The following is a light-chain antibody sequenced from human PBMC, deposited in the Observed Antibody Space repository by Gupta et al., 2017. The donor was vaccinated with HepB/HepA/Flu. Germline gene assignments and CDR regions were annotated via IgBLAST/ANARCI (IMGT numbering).Light chain of an antibody. CDR2: LNSDGSH. V-gene: IGLV4-69*01. Sequence: QLVLTHSPSASASLGASVKLTCTLSSGHSSYAIAWHQQQPEKGPRYLMKLNSDGSHSKGDGIPDRFSGSSSGAERYLTISSLQSEDEADYYCQTRGTGGVFGGGTKLTVL. CDR1: SGHSSYA. J-gene: IGLJ2*01. CDR3: QTRGTGGV.